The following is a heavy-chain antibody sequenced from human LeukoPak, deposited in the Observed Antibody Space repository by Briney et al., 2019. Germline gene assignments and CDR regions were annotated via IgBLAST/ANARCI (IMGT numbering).Heavy chain of an antibody. CDR2: IYSDGRT. J-gene: IGHJ4*02. CDR3: ARAPGGTQASSGYFDY. Sequence: GGSLRLSCAASGFTVSSNYMSGVRQAPGKGLEWVSVIYSDGRTYYADSVKGRFTISRDNSKNTLYLQMNSLRAEDTAVYYCARAPGGTQASSGYFDYWGQGTLVTVSS. CDR1: GFTVSSNY. D-gene: IGHD3-22*01. V-gene: IGHV3-53*01.